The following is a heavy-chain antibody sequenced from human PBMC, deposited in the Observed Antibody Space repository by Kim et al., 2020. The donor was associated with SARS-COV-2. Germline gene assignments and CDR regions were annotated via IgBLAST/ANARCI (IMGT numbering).Heavy chain of an antibody. CDR2: INYSG. CDR1: GGSIRSSTHY. Sequence: SETLSLTCTVSGGSIRSSTHYWGSIRQPPGKGLEWIGSINYSGYYNPSLESQSTIPVDTSKNHFSLKVTSVTAADTAVYYCARHEDLVYYGWDFWARGTRVSVPS. CDR3: ARHEDLVYYGWDF. J-gene: IGHJ6*01. D-gene: IGHD2-15*01. V-gene: IGHV4-39*02.